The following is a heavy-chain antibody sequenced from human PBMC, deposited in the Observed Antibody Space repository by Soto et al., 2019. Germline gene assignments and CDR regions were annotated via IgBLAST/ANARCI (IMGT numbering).Heavy chain of an antibody. CDR1: GFTFSSYS. Sequence: GGSLSLSCAASGFTFSSYSMNWVRQAPGKGLEWVSSINIGSFSINYADSVKGRFSISRDNAQNSLHLQMNNLRAEDTAVYYCARNESSNIYGMDVWGQGTTVTVSS. V-gene: IGHV3-21*01. CDR3: ARNESSNIYGMDV. CDR2: INIGSFSI. D-gene: IGHD6-6*01. J-gene: IGHJ6*02.